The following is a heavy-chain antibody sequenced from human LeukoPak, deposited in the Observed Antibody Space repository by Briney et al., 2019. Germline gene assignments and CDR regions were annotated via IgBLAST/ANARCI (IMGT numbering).Heavy chain of an antibody. Sequence: ASVKVSCKASGYTFTSYGISWVRQAPGQGLEWMGWISAYNGNTNYAQKLQGRVTMTTDTSTSTAYMELRSLRSDDTAVYYCARDPILPGATGGADYWGQGTLVTVSS. CDR3: ARDPILPGATGGADY. V-gene: IGHV1-18*01. D-gene: IGHD1-26*01. CDR2: ISAYNGNT. J-gene: IGHJ4*02. CDR1: GYTFTSYG.